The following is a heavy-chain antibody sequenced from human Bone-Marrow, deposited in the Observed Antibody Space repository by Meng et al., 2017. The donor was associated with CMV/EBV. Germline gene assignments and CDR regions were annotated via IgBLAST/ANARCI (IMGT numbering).Heavy chain of an antibody. V-gene: IGHV1-69*04. CDR3: ARDHGPAAISYYGMDV. CDR2: IIPILGIA. CDR1: GFTFSSSW. J-gene: IGHJ6*02. Sequence: KISCAASGFTFSSSWMHGVCQAPGQGLEWMGRIIPILGIANYAQKFQGRVTITADKSTSTAYMELSSLRSEDTAVYYCARDHGPAAISYYGMDVWGQGTTVTVSS. D-gene: IGHD2-2*01.